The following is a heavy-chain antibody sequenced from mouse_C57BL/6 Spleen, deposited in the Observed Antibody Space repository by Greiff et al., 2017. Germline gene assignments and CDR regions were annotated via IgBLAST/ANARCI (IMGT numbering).Heavy chain of an antibody. D-gene: IGHD1-1*01. CDR2: IDPSDSYT. Sequence: QVQLQQPGAELVMPGASVKLSCKASGYTFTSYWMHWVKQRPGQGLEWIGEIDPSDSYTNYNQKFKGKSTLTVDKSSSTAYMQLSSLTSEDSAVYYCARRGSSSAWFAYWGQGTLVTVSA. V-gene: IGHV1-69*01. CDR1: GYTFTSYW. J-gene: IGHJ3*01. CDR3: ARRGSSSAWFAY.